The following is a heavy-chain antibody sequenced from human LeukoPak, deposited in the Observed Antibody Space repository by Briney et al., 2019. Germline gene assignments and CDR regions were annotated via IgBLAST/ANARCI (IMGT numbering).Heavy chain of an antibody. D-gene: IGHD3-10*01. CDR2: IKQDGSEK. CDR3: AETYGSGSYLGY. Sequence: PGGSLSLSCAASGFTFSSYWMSWVRQAPGKGLEWVANIKQDGSEKYYVDSVKGRFTISRDNAKNSLYLQMNSLRAEDTAVYYCAETYGSGSYLGYWGQGTLVTVSS. CDR1: GFTFSSYW. V-gene: IGHV3-7*01. J-gene: IGHJ4*02.